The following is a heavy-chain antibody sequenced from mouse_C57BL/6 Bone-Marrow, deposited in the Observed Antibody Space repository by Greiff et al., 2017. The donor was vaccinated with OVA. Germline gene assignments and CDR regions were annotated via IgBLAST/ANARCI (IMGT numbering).Heavy chain of an antibody. J-gene: IGHJ3*01. CDR1: GYTFTSYW. CDR3: AREYCGSSQLEY. V-gene: IGHV1-55*01. Sequence: VQLQQPGAELVKPGASVKMSCKASGYTFTSYWITWVKQRPGQGLEWIGDIYPGSGSTNYNEKFKSKATLTVDTSSSTAYMQLSSLTSEDSAVYYCAREYCGSSQLEYWGQGTLVTVSA. CDR2: IYPGSGST. D-gene: IGHD1-1*01.